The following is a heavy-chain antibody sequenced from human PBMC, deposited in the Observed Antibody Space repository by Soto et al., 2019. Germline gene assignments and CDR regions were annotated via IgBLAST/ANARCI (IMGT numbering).Heavy chain of an antibody. J-gene: IGHJ4*02. CDR3: AKEGVWFGELGGFDY. Sequence: PGGSLRLSCAASGFTFDDYAMHWVRQAPGKGLEWVSGISWNSGSIGYADSVKGRFTTSRDNAKNSLYLQMNSLRAEDTALYYCAKEGVWFGELGGFDYWGQGTLVTVSS. CDR1: GFTFDDYA. CDR2: ISWNSGSI. V-gene: IGHV3-9*01. D-gene: IGHD3-10*01.